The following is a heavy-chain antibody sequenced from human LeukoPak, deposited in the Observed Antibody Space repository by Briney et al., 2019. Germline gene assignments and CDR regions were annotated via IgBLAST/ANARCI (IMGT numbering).Heavy chain of an antibody. V-gene: IGHV3-48*02. CDR1: GFSFSSYT. CDR2: ISSSSSIT. D-gene: IGHD3-22*01. CDR3: ARDQARYYYDSSGSPYSMDV. J-gene: IGHJ6*02. Sequence: PGGSLRLSCAASGFSFSSYTMNWVRQAPGKGLEWVSYISSSSSITYYADSVKGRFTISRDNAKNSLYLQMNSLRDEDTAVYYCARDQARYYYDSSGSPYSMDVWGQGTTVTVSS.